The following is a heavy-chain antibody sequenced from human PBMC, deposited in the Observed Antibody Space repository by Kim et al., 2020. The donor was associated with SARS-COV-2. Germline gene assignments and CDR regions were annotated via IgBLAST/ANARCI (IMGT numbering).Heavy chain of an antibody. Sequence: ASVKVSCKASGYTFTSYGISWVRQAPGQGLEWMGWISAYNGNTNYAQKLQGRVTMTTDTSTSTAYMELMSLRSDDTAVYYCARGKRRYSYGYVFLSGWPSVFGIWGQGTMVTVSS. V-gene: IGHV1-18*04. CDR3: ARGKRRYSYGYVFLSGWPSVFGI. CDR1: GYTFTSYG. J-gene: IGHJ3*02. CDR2: ISAYNGNT. D-gene: IGHD5-18*01.